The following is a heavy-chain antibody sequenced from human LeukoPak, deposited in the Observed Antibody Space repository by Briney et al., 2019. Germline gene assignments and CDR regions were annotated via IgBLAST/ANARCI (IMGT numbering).Heavy chain of an antibody. Sequence: PSETLSLTCTVSGGSISSGTYYWAWIRQPPGNGLEWIGSVSYSGSTYYNSSLKSRVAISVDTSKNQFSLKLSSVTAADTAVYYCARPLVLNTYDAFAIWGQGTMVTVSS. D-gene: IGHD3-16*01. CDR2: VSYSGST. J-gene: IGHJ3*02. CDR1: GGSISSGTYY. CDR3: ARPLVLNTYDAFAI. V-gene: IGHV4-39*07.